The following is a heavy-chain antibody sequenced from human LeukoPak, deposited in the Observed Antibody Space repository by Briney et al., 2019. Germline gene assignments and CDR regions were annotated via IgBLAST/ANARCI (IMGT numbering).Heavy chain of an antibody. J-gene: IGHJ5*02. CDR3: VRLGSSHWFDP. V-gene: IGHV1-2*06. CDR2: INPDTGDT. Sequence: ASVKVSCKASRYTFTEYYMHWMRQAPAQGIEWMGRINPDTGDTKYAQMLQGRVILTTDTSMTTAYMELSSLRSDDTAVYYCVRLGSSHWFDPWGQGTLVTVSS. D-gene: IGHD7-27*01. CDR1: RYTFTEYY.